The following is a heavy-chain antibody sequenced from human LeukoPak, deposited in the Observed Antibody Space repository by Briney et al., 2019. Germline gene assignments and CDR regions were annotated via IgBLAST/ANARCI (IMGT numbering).Heavy chain of an antibody. CDR2: IRSKAYRGTT. CDR1: GFTFGDHA. V-gene: IGHV3-49*04. D-gene: IGHD5-18*01. J-gene: IGHJ6*02. CDR3: TRGPIQLWMHNAMDV. Sequence: PGGSPRLSCITSGFTFGDHAMSWVRQAPGKGLEWVGFIRSKAYRGTTEYAASVKDRFIISRDDSRSIAYLQMNSLRTEDTALYYCTRGPIQLWMHNAMDVWGQGTMVTVSS.